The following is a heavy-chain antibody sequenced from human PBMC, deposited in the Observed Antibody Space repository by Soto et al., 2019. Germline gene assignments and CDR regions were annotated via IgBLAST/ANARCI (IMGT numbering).Heavy chain of an antibody. J-gene: IGHJ3*01. CDR3: EGRDDPFYV. V-gene: IGHV3-33*01. CDR1: GFTFSNYG. Sequence: QVQLVESGGGVVQPGTSLRLSCVATGFTFSNYGIHCVRQAPGRGLEWAAVIWHDGSQKYLADSVRGRFTISRDNSKNTVYLQMNSLRAEDTAVYYCEGRDDPFYVWGQGTMVTVSS. CDR2: IWHDGSQK.